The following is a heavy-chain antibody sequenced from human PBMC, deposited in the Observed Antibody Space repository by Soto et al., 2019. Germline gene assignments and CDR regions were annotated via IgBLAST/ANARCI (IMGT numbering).Heavy chain of an antibody. Sequence: GGSLRLSCAASGFTFSSYAMNWVRQAPGKGLEWVSFISSSSSIYYADSVKGRFTISRDNAKNSLHLQMNSLRAEDTAVYFCARDAYGFYGMDVWGQGTTVTVSS. D-gene: IGHD4-17*01. CDR2: ISSSSSI. CDR1: GFTFSSYA. CDR3: ARDAYGFYGMDV. J-gene: IGHJ6*02. V-gene: IGHV3-48*01.